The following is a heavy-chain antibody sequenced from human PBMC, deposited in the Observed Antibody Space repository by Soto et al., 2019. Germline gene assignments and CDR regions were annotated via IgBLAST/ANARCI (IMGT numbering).Heavy chain of an antibody. V-gene: IGHV1-8*01. CDR1: GFTFITYD. CDR3: AGRKARSGPYYLDI. CDR2: MNPNNGNA. Sequence: GAAVKVSCKASGFTFITYDFSWVRQAAGQGLEWMGWMNPNNGNAGFAQKFRGRINMTRNTSISTAYLELSSLRSDDSAVYFCAGRKARSGPYYLDIRGKGTKVTV. J-gene: IGHJ6*03.